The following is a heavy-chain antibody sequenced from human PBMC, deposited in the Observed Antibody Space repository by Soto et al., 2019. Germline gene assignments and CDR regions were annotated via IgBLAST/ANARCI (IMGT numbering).Heavy chain of an antibody. Sequence: GESLKISCRTSGYKFTSSWIAWVRQMPGKGLEWMGIIFPSDSDTRYSPSFQGQVTISADRSTSTVFLQWASLKASDTAVYFCARRDKSGYFNWFDPWGQGTLVTVSS. CDR3: ARRDKSGYFNWFDP. J-gene: IGHJ5*02. CDR2: IFPSDSDT. CDR1: GYKFTSSW. D-gene: IGHD3-22*01. V-gene: IGHV5-51*01.